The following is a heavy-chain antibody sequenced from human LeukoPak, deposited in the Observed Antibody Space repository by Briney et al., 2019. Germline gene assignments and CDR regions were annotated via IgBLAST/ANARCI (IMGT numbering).Heavy chain of an antibody. J-gene: IGHJ4*02. D-gene: IGHD2-15*01. V-gene: IGHV4-31*03. Sequence: SETLSHTCTVSGGSISSGGYYWSWIRQHPGKGLEWIGYIYYSGSTYYNPSLKSRVTISVDTSKNQFSLKLSSVTAADTAVYYCARGAYCSGGSCYFDYWGQGTLVTVSS. CDR1: GGSISSGGYY. CDR2: IYYSGST. CDR3: ARGAYCSGGSCYFDY.